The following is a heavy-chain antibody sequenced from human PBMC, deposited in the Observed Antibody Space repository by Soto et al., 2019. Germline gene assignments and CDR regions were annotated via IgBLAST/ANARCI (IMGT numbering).Heavy chain of an antibody. CDR3: AREGGDNVVVPAPGVRAFDI. Sequence: QVQLVQSGAEVKKPGASVKVSCKASGYTFTNYDISWVRQAPGQGLEWMGWISAYTGNTNYAQNLRGRVTMNTDKSASTAYGGLRMLRSAATAVYYCAREGGDNVVVPAPGVRAFDIWGQGTMVTVSS. J-gene: IGHJ3*02. CDR1: GYTFTNYD. D-gene: IGHD2-2*01. CDR2: ISAYTGNT. V-gene: IGHV1-18*01.